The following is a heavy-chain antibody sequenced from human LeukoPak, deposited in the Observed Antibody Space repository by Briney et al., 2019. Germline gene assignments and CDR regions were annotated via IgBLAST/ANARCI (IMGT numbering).Heavy chain of an antibody. V-gene: IGHV3-30*02. D-gene: IGHD3-16*01. J-gene: IGHJ4*02. CDR1: GVIFSTYG. Sequence: GVSLRLSCAASGVIFSTYGMYWVRQAPGKGLEWVAFIRHDGSIKNYADSVKGRSTISRDNSKNTLYLQMNSLRAEDTAVYYCAKDSLADIDYWGQGTLVTVSS. CDR3: AKDSLADIDY. CDR2: IRHDGSIK.